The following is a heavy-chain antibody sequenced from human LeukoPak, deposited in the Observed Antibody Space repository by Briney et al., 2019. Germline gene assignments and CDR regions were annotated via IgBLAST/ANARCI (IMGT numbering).Heavy chain of an antibody. CDR2: IYSGGST. CDR3: VKDRGGIVVVPEGFDY. D-gene: IGHD2-2*01. V-gene: IGHV3-53*01. J-gene: IGHJ4*02. Sequence: SLRLSXXASXXTXSSNYMSWVRQAPGKGLEWVSVIYSGGSTYYADSVKGRFTISRDNSKNTLYLQMNSLRAEDTAVYYCVKDRGGIVVVPEGFDYWGQGTLVTVSS. CDR1: XXTXSSNY.